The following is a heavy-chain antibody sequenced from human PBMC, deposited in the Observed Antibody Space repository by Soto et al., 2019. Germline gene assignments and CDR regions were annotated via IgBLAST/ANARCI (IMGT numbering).Heavy chain of an antibody. CDR2: IKQDGSEE. Sequence: EVQLVESGGGLVQPGGSLRLSCVDSGFTFSSYWMSWVRQAPVKGLEWVGNIKQDGSEENYVDSVKGRFTISRDNAKNSTYLQMNSLRAEDTAVYYCARIASSGRGWAVWGQGTTVVVSS. J-gene: IGHJ6*02. D-gene: IGHD3-10*01. CDR3: ARIASSGRGWAV. V-gene: IGHV3-7*01. CDR1: GFTFSSYW.